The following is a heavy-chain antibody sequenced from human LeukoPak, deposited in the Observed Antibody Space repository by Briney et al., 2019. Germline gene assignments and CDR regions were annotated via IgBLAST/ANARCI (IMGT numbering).Heavy chain of an antibody. D-gene: IGHD3-22*01. CDR1: GYTFTGYY. J-gene: IGHJ4*02. CDR2: INPNSGGA. V-gene: IGHV1-2*02. Sequence: ASVKVSCKASGYTFTGYYMHWVRQAPGQGLEWMGWINPNSGGANYAQKFQGRVTMTRDTSISTAYMELSRLRSDDTAVYYCARDPTPRYSSGYLFDYWGQGTLVTVSS. CDR3: ARDPTPRYSSGYLFDY.